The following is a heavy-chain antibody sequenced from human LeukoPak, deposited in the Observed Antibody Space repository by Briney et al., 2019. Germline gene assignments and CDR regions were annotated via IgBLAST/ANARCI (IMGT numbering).Heavy chain of an antibody. CDR2: ISYDGSNK. D-gene: IGHD3-22*01. J-gene: IGHJ4*02. CDR3: AKDVNSSGYYLGFDY. CDR1: GFTFSSYW. V-gene: IGHV3-30*18. Sequence: GGSLRLSCVASGFTFSSYWMSWVRQAPGKGLEWVAVISYDGSNKYYADSVKGRFTISRDNSKNTLYLQMNSLRAEDTALYYCAKDVNSSGYYLGFDYWGQGTLVTVSS.